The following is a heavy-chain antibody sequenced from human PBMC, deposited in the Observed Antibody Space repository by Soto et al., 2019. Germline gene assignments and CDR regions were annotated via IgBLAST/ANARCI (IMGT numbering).Heavy chain of an antibody. CDR3: ARGLGGVQH. V-gene: IGHV4-34*01. CDR2: LYDSGSI. Sequence: SETQSLTCAVYGGSFSGYYCSWIRQPPGKGLEWIGELYDSGSINYNASLKSRVSISVDTSKNQFSLKLSSVTAADTAVYYCARGLGGVQHWGQGTLVTVSS. J-gene: IGHJ1*01. CDR1: GGSFSGYY.